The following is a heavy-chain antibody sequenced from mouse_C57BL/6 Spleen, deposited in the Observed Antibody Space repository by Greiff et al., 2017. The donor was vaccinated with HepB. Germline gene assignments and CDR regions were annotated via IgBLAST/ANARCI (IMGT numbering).Heavy chain of an antibody. J-gene: IGHJ4*01. V-gene: IGHV1-80*01. Sequence: LQESGAELVKPGASVKISCKASGYAFSSYWMNWVKQRPGKGLEWIGQIYPGDGDTNYNGKFKGKATLTADKSSSTAYMQLSSLTSEDSAVYFCARYGDLDYYAMDYWGQGTSVTVSS. CDR3: ARYGDLDYYAMDY. CDR2: IYPGDGDT. D-gene: IGHD1-1*02. CDR1: GYAFSSYW.